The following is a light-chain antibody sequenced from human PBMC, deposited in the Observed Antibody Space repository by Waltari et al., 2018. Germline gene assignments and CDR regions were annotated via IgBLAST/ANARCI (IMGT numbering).Light chain of an antibody. CDR3: MKGRHGPWT. J-gene: IGKJ1*01. Sequence: DVMMPQSPLSLSATLGQSASISCTPSQSLVYYDGNSYLSWFQQRPGPSPRRLIYQVSKRDTGVPRRFTGSASGADVTLTISRVEAEDVGVYFCMKGRHGPWTFGQGTKVEVK. V-gene: IGKV2-30*01. CDR1: QSLVYYDGNSY. CDR2: QVS.